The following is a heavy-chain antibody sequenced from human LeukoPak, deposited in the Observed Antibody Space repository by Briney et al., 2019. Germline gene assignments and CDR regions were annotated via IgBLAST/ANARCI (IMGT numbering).Heavy chain of an antibody. D-gene: IGHD4-17*01. V-gene: IGHV3-20*04. Sequence: GGSLRLSCVASGFSFDDYGMFWVRQTPGKGLEWVSGISWNGGNIGYADSVKGRFTISRDKAKTSLYLQMNSLRAEDTAVYYCARFDMHGAYGALDLWGQGTLATVSS. CDR2: ISWNGGNI. J-gene: IGHJ5*02. CDR1: GFSFDDYG. CDR3: ARFDMHGAYGALDL.